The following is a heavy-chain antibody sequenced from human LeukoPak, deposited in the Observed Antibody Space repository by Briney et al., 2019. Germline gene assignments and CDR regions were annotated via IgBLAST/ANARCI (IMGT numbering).Heavy chain of an antibody. V-gene: IGHV3-74*01. CDR1: GFTINDYW. D-gene: IGHD3-9*01. Sequence: GGSLRLSCAASGFTINDYWMHWVRQAPGKGLVWVSRINSDWTTTNYADSVRGRFTISRDNAKNTLYLQMNSLSAGDTALYYCARGNTGYGNFDCWGQGTLVTVSS. CDR2: INSDWTTT. CDR3: ARGNTGYGNFDC. J-gene: IGHJ4*02.